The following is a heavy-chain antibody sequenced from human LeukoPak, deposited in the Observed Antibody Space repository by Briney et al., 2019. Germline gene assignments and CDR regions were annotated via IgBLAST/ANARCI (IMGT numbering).Heavy chain of an antibody. V-gene: IGHV3-66*02. J-gene: IGHJ5*02. Sequence: GGSLRLSCAASGFSVSNHYRAWVRQAPGRRLEWVSFIWADGTTFYTDSVRGRFTVSRDQFKNTLYLQMSSLRPDDTALYYCARDGAGIESWVELDPWGQGTQVTVSA. D-gene: IGHD5-24*01. CDR2: IWADGTT. CDR3: ARDGAGIESWVELDP. CDR1: GFSVSNHY.